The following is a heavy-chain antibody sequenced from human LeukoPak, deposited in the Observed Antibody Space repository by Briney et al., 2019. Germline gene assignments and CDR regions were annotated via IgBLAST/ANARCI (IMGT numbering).Heavy chain of an antibody. CDR3: AKNLWDVDIVVHGWFDP. J-gene: IGHJ5*02. CDR2: IHSGGST. D-gene: IGHD5-12*01. V-gene: IGHV3-53*01. CDR1: GFTVSNNY. Sequence: GRSLRLSCAVSGFTVSNNYMNWVRLAPGKRLEWVSIIHSGGSTFYADSVKGRFTISRDNSKNTLYLQMNSLRAEDTAVYYCAKNLWDVDIVVHGWFDPWGQGTLVTVSS.